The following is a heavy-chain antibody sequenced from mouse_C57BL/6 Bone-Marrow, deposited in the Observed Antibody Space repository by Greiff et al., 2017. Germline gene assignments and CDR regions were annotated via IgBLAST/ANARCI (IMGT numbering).Heavy chain of an antibody. J-gene: IGHJ4*01. CDR1: GFTFSDYG. CDR3: ARDYGSSLYAMDY. V-gene: IGHV5-17*01. Sequence: EVKVVESGGGLVKPGGSLKLSCAASGFTFSDYGMHWVRQAPEKGLEWVAYISSGSSTIYYADTVKGRFTISRDNAKNTLFLQMTSLRSEDTAMYYCARDYGSSLYAMDYWGQGTSVTVSS. CDR2: ISSGSSTI. D-gene: IGHD1-1*01.